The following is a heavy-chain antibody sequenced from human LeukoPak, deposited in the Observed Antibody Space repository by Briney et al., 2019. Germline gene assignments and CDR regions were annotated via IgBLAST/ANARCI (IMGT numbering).Heavy chain of an antibody. CDR3: ATDCSSTSCFDY. Sequence: GGSLRLSCAASGFTFSSYAMSWVRQAPGKGLEWVSAISGSGGSTYYADSVKGRFTISRDNSKNTLYLQMDSLRAEDTAVYYCATDCSSTSCFDYWGQGTLVTVSS. CDR2: ISGSGGST. J-gene: IGHJ4*02. V-gene: IGHV3-23*01. CDR1: GFTFSSYA. D-gene: IGHD2-2*01.